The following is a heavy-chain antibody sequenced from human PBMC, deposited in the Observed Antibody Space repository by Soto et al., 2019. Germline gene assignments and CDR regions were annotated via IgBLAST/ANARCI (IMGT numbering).Heavy chain of an antibody. D-gene: IGHD6-6*01. CDR1: GYSFTSYW. CDR2: IYPGDSDT. Sequence: VESLKISCNGSGYSFTSYWIGWVRQMPGKGLEWMGIIYPGDSDTRYSPSFQGQVTISADKSISTAYLQWSSLKASDTAMYYCASPYSSSSHGMDVWGQGTTVTVSS. J-gene: IGHJ6*02. CDR3: ASPYSSSSHGMDV. V-gene: IGHV5-51*01.